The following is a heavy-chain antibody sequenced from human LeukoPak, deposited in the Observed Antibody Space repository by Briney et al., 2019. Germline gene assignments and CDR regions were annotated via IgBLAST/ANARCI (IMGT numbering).Heavy chain of an antibody. Sequence: KTGGSLRLSCAASGFALSDYFMSWIRQAPGKGLGWVSYISSSGDSIYYADSVKGRFTISRDNAKNSLFLQSDSLRAEDTAVYYCARDRIVGTTTTWNYFDYWGQGALVTVSS. J-gene: IGHJ4*02. CDR1: GFALSDYF. D-gene: IGHD1-26*01. CDR2: ISSSGDSI. CDR3: ARDRIVGTTTTWNYFDY. V-gene: IGHV3-11*01.